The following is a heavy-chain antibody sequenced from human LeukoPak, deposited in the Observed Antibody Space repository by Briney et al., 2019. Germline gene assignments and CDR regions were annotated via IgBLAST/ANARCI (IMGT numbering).Heavy chain of an antibody. Sequence: SETLSLTCAVSGGSISSSNWWSWVRQPPGKGLEWIGTIYYSGSTYYNPSLKSRVTISVDTSKNQFSLKLSSVTAADTAVYYCARLVVPAATKYYFDYWGQGTLVTVSS. CDR1: GGSISSSNW. V-gene: IGHV4-39*01. J-gene: IGHJ4*02. CDR3: ARLVVPAATKYYFDY. D-gene: IGHD2-2*01. CDR2: IYYSGST.